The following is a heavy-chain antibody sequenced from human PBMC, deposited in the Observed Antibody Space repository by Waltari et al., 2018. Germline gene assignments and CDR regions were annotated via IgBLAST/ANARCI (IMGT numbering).Heavy chain of an antibody. CDR1: GGSIRSSY. J-gene: IGHJ4*02. D-gene: IGHD3-10*01. Sequence: QVQLQESGPGLVKPSETLSLTCSVSGGSIRSSYWSWIRQPPGKGLEWIGYIYYSESTNYNPSLKSRVTISVDTKNQFSLNLSSVTAADTAVYYCARSPGSRHYFDYWGQGTLVTVSS. V-gene: IGHV4-59*01. CDR2: IYYSEST. CDR3: ARSPGSRHYFDY.